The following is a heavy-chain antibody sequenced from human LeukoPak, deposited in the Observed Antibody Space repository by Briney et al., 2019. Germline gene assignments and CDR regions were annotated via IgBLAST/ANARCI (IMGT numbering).Heavy chain of an antibody. CDR1: GFTFGDYA. J-gene: IGHJ6*02. CDR2: IRSKTYGGTT. CDR3: TRDRIGAIGRTHMDV. Sequence: GGSLRLSCTASGFTFGDYAMSWVRQAPGKGLEWVGFIRSKTYGGTTDYAASVEGRFSISRDDSKSIAYLQMSSLKTEDTAVYYCTRDRIGAIGRTHMDVWGQGTTVTVSS. V-gene: IGHV3-49*04. D-gene: IGHD1-26*01.